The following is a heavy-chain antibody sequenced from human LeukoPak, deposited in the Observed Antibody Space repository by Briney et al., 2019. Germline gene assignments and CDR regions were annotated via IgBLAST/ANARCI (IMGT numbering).Heavy chain of an antibody. J-gene: IGHJ4*02. CDR2: IYYSGST. CDR1: GGSISSYY. D-gene: IGHD3-22*01. CDR3: ARDGDSSGPYYYFDY. Sequence: SETLSLTCTVSGGSISSYYWSWIRQPPGKGLEWIGYIYYSGSTKYNPSLKSRVTISADTSKSQFSLKLSSVTAADTAVYYCARDGDSSGPYYYFDYWGQGTLVTVSS. V-gene: IGHV4-59*01.